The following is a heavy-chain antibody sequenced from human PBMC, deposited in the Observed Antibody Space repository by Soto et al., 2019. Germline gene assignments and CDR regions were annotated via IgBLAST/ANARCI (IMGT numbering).Heavy chain of an antibody. CDR3: ARSGSMGYYLAY. J-gene: IGHJ4*02. CDR2: ISAYNGNT. V-gene: IGHV1-18*01. Sequence: ASVKVSCKASGYTFTSYGLSWGRQAPGQGLEWMGWISAYNGNTNYAQKLQGRVTMTTDKSTSTAYMELRSLRSDDTAVYYCARSGSMGYYLAYWGQGTLVPVSS. CDR1: GYTFTSYG. D-gene: IGHD3-22*01.